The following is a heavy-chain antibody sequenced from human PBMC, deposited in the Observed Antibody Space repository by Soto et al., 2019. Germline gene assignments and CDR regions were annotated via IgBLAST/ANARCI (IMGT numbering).Heavy chain of an antibody. CDR3: AHKFALRFGEVSRGHLFDP. V-gene: IGHV2-5*02. CDR1: GFSISTSEVG. J-gene: IGHJ5*02. Sequence: QITLKESGPTLVKPTQTLTLTCTCSGFSISTSEVGVGWIRQRPGEALEWLALIYWDDDKRSSPSLKSRVTITKDTSKNQVVLTMTNMDPVDTATYYCAHKFALRFGEVSRGHLFDPWGQGTLVTVSS. CDR2: IYWDDDK. D-gene: IGHD3-3*01.